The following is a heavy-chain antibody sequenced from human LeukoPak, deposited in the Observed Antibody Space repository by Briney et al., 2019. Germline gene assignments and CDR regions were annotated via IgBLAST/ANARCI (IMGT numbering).Heavy chain of an antibody. J-gene: IGHJ6*02. Sequence: SETLSLTCAVSGGSISSSNWWSWVRQPPGKGLEWIGETYHSGSTNYNPSLKSRVTISVDKSKNQFSLKLSSVTAADTAVYYCARAKGGYTRGYCTNGVCYTSRRYYYGMDVWGQGTTVTVSS. D-gene: IGHD2-8*01. CDR3: ARAKGGYTRGYCTNGVCYTSRRYYYGMDV. CDR1: GGSISSSNW. V-gene: IGHV4-4*02. CDR2: TYHSGST.